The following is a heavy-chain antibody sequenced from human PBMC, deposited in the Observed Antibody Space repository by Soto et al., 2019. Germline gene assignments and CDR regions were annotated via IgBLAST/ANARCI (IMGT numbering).Heavy chain of an antibody. Sequence: QLQLQESGPGLVKPSETLSLTCTASGGSISSSSYYWGWLRQPPGKGLEWIGSIYYSGSTYYNPSLKSRGSISVATSKNQFSLKLSSVTAADTAVYYWARHWKGGVADPFDYWGQGTLVTVSS. V-gene: IGHV4-39*01. CDR1: GGSISSSSYY. J-gene: IGHJ4*02. CDR2: IYYSGST. D-gene: IGHD6-19*01. CDR3: ARHWKGGVADPFDY.